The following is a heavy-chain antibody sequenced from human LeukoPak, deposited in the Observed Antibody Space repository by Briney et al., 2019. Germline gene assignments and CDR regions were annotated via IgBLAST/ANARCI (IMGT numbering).Heavy chain of an antibody. V-gene: IGHV3-64*01. D-gene: IGHD3-10*01. Sequence: GGSLRLSCAASGFTFSSYAMHWVRQAPGKGLEYVSFISSNGVNTYYANSVKGRFTISRDNSKNTLYLQMGSLRAEDMAVYYCARDFFYGSGGGVWGQGTTVTVSS. CDR3: ARDFFYGSGGGV. J-gene: IGHJ6*02. CDR1: GFTFSSYA. CDR2: ISSNGVNT.